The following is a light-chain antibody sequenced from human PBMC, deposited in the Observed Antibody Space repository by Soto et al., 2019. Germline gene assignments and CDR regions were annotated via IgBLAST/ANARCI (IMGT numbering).Light chain of an antibody. CDR1: QSLAHSDGNTY. V-gene: IGKV2-30*02. J-gene: IGKJ1*01. Sequence: VVMTQPPLFLPVTLGQPASISCRSSQSLAHSDGNTYLSWFQQRPGQSPRRLIYETSNRDSGVPDRFSGSGSGTDFTLKISRVEAEDVAVYYCMQGTHWPWMFGQGTKVEIK. CDR3: MQGTHWPWM. CDR2: ETS.